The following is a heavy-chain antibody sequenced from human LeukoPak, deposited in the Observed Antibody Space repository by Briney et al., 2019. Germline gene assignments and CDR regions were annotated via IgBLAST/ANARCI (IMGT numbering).Heavy chain of an antibody. Sequence: PSETLSLTCTVSGGSISTYYWSWIRQPPGKGLEWIGCIYYIGTTNYNPSLKSRVTISVDTSKNQFSLKLSSVTAADTAFYYCARDQGYGGFDYWGQGALVTVSS. CDR1: GGSISTYY. V-gene: IGHV4-59*01. J-gene: IGHJ4*02. CDR3: ARDQGYGGFDY. CDR2: IYYIGTT. D-gene: IGHD3-16*01.